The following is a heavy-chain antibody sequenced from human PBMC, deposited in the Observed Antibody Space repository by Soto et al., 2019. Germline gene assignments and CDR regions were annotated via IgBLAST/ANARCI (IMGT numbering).Heavy chain of an antibody. D-gene: IGHD4-4*01. J-gene: IGHJ6*02. V-gene: IGHV1-46*01. CDR1: GFTFTTYY. CDR2: INPGAGRT. CDR3: ARHISNFRYYYYAKDV. Sequence: ASVKVSCKASGFTFTTYYIHWVRQAPGQGLEWVGMINPGAGRTTYAQKLQGRVTMTRDTSTITVYMELRGLRSEDTAMYYCARHISNFRYYYYAKDVWGQGTTVTVSS.